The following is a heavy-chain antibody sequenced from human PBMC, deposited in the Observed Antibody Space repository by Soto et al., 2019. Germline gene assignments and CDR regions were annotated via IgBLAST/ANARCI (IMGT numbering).Heavy chain of an antibody. J-gene: IGHJ4*02. D-gene: IGHD3-3*01. V-gene: IGHV1-2*04. CDR3: ARVGSTIFHFDY. Sequence: QVQLVQSGAEVKKPGASVKVSCKASGYTFTGYYMHWVRQAPGQGLEWMGWINPNSGGTKYAQKFQGWVTMTSDTSISTAYMELSRLRSDDTAVYYCARVGSTIFHFDYWGQGTLVTVSS. CDR2: INPNSGGT. CDR1: GYTFTGYY.